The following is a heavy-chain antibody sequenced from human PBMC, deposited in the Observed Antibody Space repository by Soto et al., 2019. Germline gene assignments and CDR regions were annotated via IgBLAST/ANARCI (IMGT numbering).Heavy chain of an antibody. D-gene: IGHD3-10*01. CDR1: GFTFSSYS. CDR3: ARVEYYGSGSYYGAVDYYYYMDV. V-gene: IGHV3-48*01. Sequence: EVQLVESGGGLVQPGGSLRLSCAASGFTFSSYSMNWVRQAPGKGLEWVSYISSSSSTIYYADSVKGRLTISRDNAKNSLYLQMNSLRAEDTAVYYCARVEYYGSGSYYGAVDYYYYMDVWGKGTTVTVSS. CDR2: ISSSSSTI. J-gene: IGHJ6*03.